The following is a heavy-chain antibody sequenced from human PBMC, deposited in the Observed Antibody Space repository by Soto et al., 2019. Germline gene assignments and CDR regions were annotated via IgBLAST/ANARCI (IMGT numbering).Heavy chain of an antibody. CDR2: INPKSGGT. J-gene: IGHJ4*02. D-gene: IGHD1-26*01. Sequence: ASVKVSCKASGYTFTVYYMHWVRQAPGQGLEWMGWINPKSGGTMYPQKFQGRVTMTWDTSISTAYMALTRLRSDDTAVYYCARDLAKGGGSAGFDYWGQGTPVTVSS. V-gene: IGHV1-2*02. CDR3: ARDLAKGGGSAGFDY. CDR1: GYTFTVYY.